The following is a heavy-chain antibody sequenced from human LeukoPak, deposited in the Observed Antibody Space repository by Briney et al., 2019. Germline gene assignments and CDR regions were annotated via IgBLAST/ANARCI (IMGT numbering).Heavy chain of an antibody. CDR2: IYSSGST. D-gene: IGHD5-18*01. CDR3: ARHGYSYGPIDY. Sequence: SETLSLTCTVSGGSISSYYWSWIRQPPGKGLEWIGHIYSSGSTNYNPSLKSRVTISVDTSKNQFSLKLSSVTAADTAVYYCARHGYSYGPIDYWGQGTLVTVSS. V-gene: IGHV4-59*08. CDR1: GGSISSYY. J-gene: IGHJ4*02.